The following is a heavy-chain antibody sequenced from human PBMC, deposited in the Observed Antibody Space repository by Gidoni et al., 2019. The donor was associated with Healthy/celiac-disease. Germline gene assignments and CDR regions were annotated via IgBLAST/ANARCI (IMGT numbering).Heavy chain of an antibody. V-gene: IGHV4-61*01. Sequence: HLPESGPGLGKPSATLSLTCTASGGSFRSCRYYWRWIRQPTGKGLEWIGYIYYSGSTNYNPSLKRRVTISVATSKNQFSLKLSSATAADTAVYYCAGECEKNWFDPWGQGTLVTVSS. CDR1: GGSFRSCRYY. CDR2: IYYSGST. CDR3: AGECEKNWFDP. J-gene: IGHJ5*02.